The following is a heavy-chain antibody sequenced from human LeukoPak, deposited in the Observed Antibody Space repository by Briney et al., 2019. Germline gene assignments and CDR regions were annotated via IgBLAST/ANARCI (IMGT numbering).Heavy chain of an antibody. V-gene: IGHV3-74*01. CDR3: ARNMAPQVALGYFGMDV. CDR1: GFTFSNYW. Sequence: PGGSLRLSCAASGFTFSNYWMHWVRQAPGQGLVWVSRINSDGTTTRYADSVKGRYTISRDNARNTLYLQMNSLRPEDTALYYCARNMAPQVALGYFGMDVWGQGTTVTVSS. J-gene: IGHJ6*02. D-gene: IGHD2-15*01. CDR2: INSDGTTT.